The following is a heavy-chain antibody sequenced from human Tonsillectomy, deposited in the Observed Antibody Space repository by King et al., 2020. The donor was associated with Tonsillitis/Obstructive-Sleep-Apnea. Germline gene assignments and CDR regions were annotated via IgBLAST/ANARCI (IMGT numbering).Heavy chain of an antibody. Sequence: QLQESGPGLVKPSETLSLTCTVSGGSIRSSSYYWGWIRQPPGKGLEWIVSIYYSGRTYYNPSLKSRVTISVDTSKNQFSLNLSSVTAADTAVYYCAWDLNYWGQGTLVTVSS. CDR2: IYYSGRT. CDR1: GGSIRSSSYY. J-gene: IGHJ4*02. CDR3: AWDLNY. V-gene: IGHV4-39*01. D-gene: IGHD1-26*01.